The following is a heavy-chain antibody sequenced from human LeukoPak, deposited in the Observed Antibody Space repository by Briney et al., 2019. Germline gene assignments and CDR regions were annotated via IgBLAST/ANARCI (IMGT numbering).Heavy chain of an antibody. J-gene: IGHJ3*02. V-gene: IGHV3-74*01. CDR2: INSDGNRT. D-gene: IGHD6-19*01. CDR3: ARESSDWFSDAFDI. Sequence: PGGSLRLSCAASGFTFSNYWTHWVRQAPGKGLVWVSRINSDGNRTNYADFVKGRFTISRDNAKNTLYVQINSLRAGDTAVYYCARESSDWFSDAFDIWGQGTVVTVSS. CDR1: GFTFSNYW.